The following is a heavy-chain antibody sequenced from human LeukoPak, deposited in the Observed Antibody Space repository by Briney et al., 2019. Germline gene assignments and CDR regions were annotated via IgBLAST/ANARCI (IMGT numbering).Heavy chain of an antibody. J-gene: IGHJ4*02. CDR2: INNSGST. D-gene: IGHD2-2*01. CDR3: AIENRLGYCSSASCLPFDY. CDR1: SGSFSGIY. V-gene: IGHV4-34*01. Sequence: PSETLSLTCAVYSGSFSGIYWSWIRQPPGKGREWIGEINNSGSTNYNTSLKSRATISVATSKTQFSLKLSSVTAADTAVYYCAIENRLGYCSSASCLPFDYWGQGTLVTVSS.